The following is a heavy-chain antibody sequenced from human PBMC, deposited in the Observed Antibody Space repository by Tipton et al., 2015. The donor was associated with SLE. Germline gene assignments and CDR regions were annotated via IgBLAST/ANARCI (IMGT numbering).Heavy chain of an antibody. CDR1: GYTLTTSS. V-gene: IGHV7-4-1*02. CDR3: ARLRYGSNPDAFDI. Sequence: QSGAEVKKPGASLKVSCKASGYTLTTSSINWVRQAPGQGLEWMGWINTNTGNPAYAQGFTRRFVFSVDTSVSTAYLQISSLKAEDTAVYYCARLRYGSNPDAFDIWGQGTMVTVSS. J-gene: IGHJ3*02. D-gene: IGHD5-24*01. CDR2: INTNTGNP.